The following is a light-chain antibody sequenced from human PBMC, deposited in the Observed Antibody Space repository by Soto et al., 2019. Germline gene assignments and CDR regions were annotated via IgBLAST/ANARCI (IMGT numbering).Light chain of an antibody. Sequence: SYELTQPPSVSVAPGQTAGITCGGNNIGSRSVHWYQQNPGQAPVLVVHNDGDRPSGIPERFSGSNSGNTATLTISRVEAGDEADYYCQVWHSSNDHYVFGTGTKLTVL. CDR1: NIGSRS. V-gene: IGLV3-21*02. CDR2: NDG. J-gene: IGLJ1*01. CDR3: QVWHSSNDHYV.